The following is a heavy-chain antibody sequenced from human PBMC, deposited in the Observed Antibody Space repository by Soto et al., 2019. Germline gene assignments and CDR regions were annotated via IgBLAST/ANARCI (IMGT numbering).Heavy chain of an antibody. CDR3: AKVPSDPPLYSSSWFNVTPRYYFDY. CDR1: GFTFSSYA. D-gene: IGHD6-13*01. CDR2: ISGSGGST. J-gene: IGHJ4*02. V-gene: IGHV3-23*01. Sequence: HPGGSLRLSCAASGFTFSSYAMSWVRQAPGKGLEWVSAISGSGGSTYYADSVKGRFTISRDNSKNTLYLQMNSLRAEDTAVYYCAKVPSDPPLYSSSWFNVTPRYYFDYWGQGTLVTVSS.